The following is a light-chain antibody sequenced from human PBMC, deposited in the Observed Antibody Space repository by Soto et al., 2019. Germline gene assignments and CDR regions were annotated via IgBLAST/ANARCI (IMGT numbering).Light chain of an antibody. J-gene: IGLJ2*01. CDR2: DVS. CDR1: SSDVGGYNY. V-gene: IGLV2-14*01. Sequence: QSALTQPASVSGSPGQSITISCTGTSSDVGGYNYVSWYQQHPGKAPKLMIYDVSNWPSGVSNRFSGSKSGNTASLTISGLQAEDEADYYCSSYTSSSTVVFGGGTKFTVL. CDR3: SSYTSSSTVV.